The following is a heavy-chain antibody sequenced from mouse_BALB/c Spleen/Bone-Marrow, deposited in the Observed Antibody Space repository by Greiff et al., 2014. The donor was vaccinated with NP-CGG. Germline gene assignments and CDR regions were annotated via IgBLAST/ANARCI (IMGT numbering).Heavy chain of an antibody. CDR3: ARWKDGYYSWFAY. V-gene: IGHV1-18*01. J-gene: IGHJ3*01. D-gene: IGHD2-3*01. CDR2: INPNNGGT. CDR1: GYTFTEYT. Sequence: SGPELVKPGASVKISRKTSGYTFTEYTMHWVKQSHGKSLEWIGGINPNNGGTSYNQKFKGKATLTVDKSSSTAYMELRSLTSEDSAVYYCARWKDGYYSWFAYWGQGTLVTVSA.